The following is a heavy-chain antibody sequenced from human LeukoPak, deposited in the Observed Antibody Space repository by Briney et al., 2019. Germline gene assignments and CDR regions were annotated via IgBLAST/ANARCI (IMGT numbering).Heavy chain of an antibody. CDR3: ARGMYSYSTPLDY. V-gene: IGHV1-2*02. J-gene: IGHJ4*02. CDR2: INPNSGAT. CDR1: GYIFSDYY. Sequence: ASVKVSCKASGYIFSDYYMHWVRQAPGQGLEWMGWINPNSGATYYAQKFQGRVAMTRDRTISTVYMELSSLGSDDTAVYYCARGMYSYSTPLDYWGQGTLVTVSS. D-gene: IGHD2/OR15-2a*01.